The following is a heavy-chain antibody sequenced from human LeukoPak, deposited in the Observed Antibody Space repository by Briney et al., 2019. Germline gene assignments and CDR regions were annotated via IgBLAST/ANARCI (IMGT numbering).Heavy chain of an antibody. J-gene: IGHJ4*02. V-gene: IGHV3-53*01. Sequence: GGSLRLSCEASGFTDSSDFMGWVCQAPGKGLEWVSIIHSGGTTYYADSVKGRFTTSRDNFKNTLNLQMNSLRAEDTAVYYCARGRGADWGQGTLVTVSS. CDR2: IHSGGTT. CDR1: GFTDSSDF. D-gene: IGHD4/OR15-4a*01. CDR3: ARGRGAD.